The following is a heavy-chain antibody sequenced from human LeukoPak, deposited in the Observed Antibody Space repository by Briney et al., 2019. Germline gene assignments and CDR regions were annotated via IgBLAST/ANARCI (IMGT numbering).Heavy chain of an antibody. CDR2: ISWNSGSI. CDR1: GFTFDDYA. Sequence: GGSLRLSCAASGFTFDDYAMHWVRQAPGKGLEWVSGISWNSGSIGYADSVKGRFTISRGNAKNSLYLQMNSLRAEDTALYYCAKDDTGYSSSNFDYWGQGTLVTVSS. CDR3: AKDDTGYSSSNFDY. J-gene: IGHJ4*02. V-gene: IGHV3-9*01. D-gene: IGHD6-13*01.